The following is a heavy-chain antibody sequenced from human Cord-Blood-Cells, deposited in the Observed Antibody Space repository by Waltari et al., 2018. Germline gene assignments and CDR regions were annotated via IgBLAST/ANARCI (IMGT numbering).Heavy chain of an antibody. CDR2: IYYSGST. CDR3: ARVKPLLGYPFDY. V-gene: IGHV4-59*01. CDR1: GGSISSYY. D-gene: IGHD1-1*01. Sequence: QVQLQESGPGLVKPSETLSLTCTVSGGSISSYYWTWIRQPPGKGLEWIGYIYYSGSTNYNPSLKSRVTISVDTSKNQFSLKLSSVTAADTAVYYCARVKPLLGYPFDYWGQGTLVTVSS. J-gene: IGHJ4*02.